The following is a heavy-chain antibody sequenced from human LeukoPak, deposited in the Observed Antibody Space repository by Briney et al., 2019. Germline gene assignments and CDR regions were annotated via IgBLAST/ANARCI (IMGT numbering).Heavy chain of an antibody. CDR2: IYPGDSDT. CDR1: GYSFTSYW. V-gene: IGHV5-51*01. D-gene: IGHD3-10*01. CDR3: ARLNYYGLGSYGVGLAHDAFDI. Sequence: PGESLKISCKGSGYSFTSYWIGWVRQMPGKGLEWMGIIYPGDSDTRYSPSFQGQVTISADKSISTAYLQWSSLKASDTAMYYCARLNYYGLGSYGVGLAHDAFDIWGQGTMVTVSS. J-gene: IGHJ3*02.